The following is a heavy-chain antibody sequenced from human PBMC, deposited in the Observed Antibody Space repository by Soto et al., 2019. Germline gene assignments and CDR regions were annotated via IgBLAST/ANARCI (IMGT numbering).Heavy chain of an antibody. CDR1: GYRFTSYW. J-gene: IGHJ4*02. V-gene: IGHV5-51*01. D-gene: IGHD6-19*01. CDR2: IYPGDSDT. CDR3: ARVIVVAGRYFDY. Sequence: GESLKISCEGSGYRFTSYWIGWVRQMPGKGLEWMGIIYPGDSDTRYSPSFQGQVTISADISTAYLQWSSLKASDTAMYYRARVIVVAGRYFDYWGQGTLVTVS.